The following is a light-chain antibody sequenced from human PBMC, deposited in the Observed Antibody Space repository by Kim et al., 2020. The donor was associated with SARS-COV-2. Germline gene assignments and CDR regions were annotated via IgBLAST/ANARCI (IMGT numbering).Light chain of an antibody. CDR3: QQYGGSPLYT. CDR1: QIVSRSY. V-gene: IGKV3-20*01. Sequence: SPRERATLSSRASQIVSRSYLAWYRQRPGQPPRLLIHGTSNRATGIPDRFSGSDSGTDFTLTISRLEPEDFAVYYCQQYGGSPLYTFGQGTKLEIK. CDR2: GTS. J-gene: IGKJ2*01.